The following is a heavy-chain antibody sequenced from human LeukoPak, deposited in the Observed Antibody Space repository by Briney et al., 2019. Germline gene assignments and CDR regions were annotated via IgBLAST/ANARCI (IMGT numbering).Heavy chain of an antibody. J-gene: IGHJ4*02. V-gene: IGHV4-34*01. CDR2: INHSGGT. CDR1: GGSFSGYY. D-gene: IGHD2-8*01. CDR3: ARGYYRLVDY. Sequence: SETLSLTCAVYGGSFSGYYWSWIRQPPGKGLEWIGEINHSGGTNYNPSLKSRVTISVDTSKNQFSLKLSSVTAADTAVYYCARGYYRLVDYWGQGTLVTVSS.